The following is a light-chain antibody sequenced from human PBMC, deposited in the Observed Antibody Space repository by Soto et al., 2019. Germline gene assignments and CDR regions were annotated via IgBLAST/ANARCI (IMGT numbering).Light chain of an antibody. CDR1: QSVSSNK. J-gene: IGKJ1*01. CDR3: QQYGSSPGT. V-gene: IGKV3-20*01. Sequence: EFVLTQSPGTLSLSPGERATLPCRASQSVSSNKLAWYQQKPGQAPRLLIYGASSRATGIPDRFSGSGSGTDFTLTISRLEPEDFAVYYCQQYGSSPGTFGQGTKVDIK. CDR2: GAS.